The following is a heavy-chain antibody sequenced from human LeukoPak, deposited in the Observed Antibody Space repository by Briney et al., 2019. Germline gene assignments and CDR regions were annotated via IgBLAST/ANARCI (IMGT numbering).Heavy chain of an antibody. CDR3: ARAVATTLSWFDP. CDR1: GDSVSSNSAA. Sequence: SQTLSLTCAISGDSVSSNSAAWNWIRQSPSRGLEWLGRTYYRSKWYNDYAVSVKSRIIINPDTSKNQFSLKLSSVTAADTAVYYCARAVATTLSWFDPWGQGTLVTVSS. J-gene: IGHJ5*02. CDR2: TYYRSKWYN. D-gene: IGHD5-12*01. V-gene: IGHV6-1*01.